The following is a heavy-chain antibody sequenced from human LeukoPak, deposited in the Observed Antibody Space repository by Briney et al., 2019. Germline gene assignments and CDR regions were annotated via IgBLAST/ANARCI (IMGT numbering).Heavy chain of an antibody. D-gene: IGHD3-22*01. V-gene: IGHV3-64*01. CDR3: ARGLPLENFYDTPGSVY. CDR1: GFTFDDG. Sequence: GGSLRLSCAASGFTFDDGMSWVRQVPGKGLEYVSGISSNAASTFYAKSVKGRFIISRDNYQNTLHLQMGSLRSEDTGVYYCARGLPLENFYDTPGSVYWGQGTSVTVSS. J-gene: IGHJ4*02. CDR2: ISSNAAST.